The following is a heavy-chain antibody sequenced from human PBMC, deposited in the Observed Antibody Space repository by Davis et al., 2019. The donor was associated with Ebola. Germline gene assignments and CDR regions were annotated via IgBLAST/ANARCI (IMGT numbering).Heavy chain of an antibody. CDR3: ARLHAYYYDSSGYYSNLYYFDY. V-gene: IGHV4-39*01. Sequence: SETLSLTCTVSGGSISSSSYYWGWIRQPPGKGLEWIGSIYYSGSTYYNPSLKSRVTISVDTSKNQFSLKLSSVTAADTAVYYCARLHAYYYDSSGYYSNLYYFDYWGQGTLVTVSS. D-gene: IGHD3-22*01. J-gene: IGHJ4*02. CDR1: GGSISSSSYY. CDR2: IYYSGST.